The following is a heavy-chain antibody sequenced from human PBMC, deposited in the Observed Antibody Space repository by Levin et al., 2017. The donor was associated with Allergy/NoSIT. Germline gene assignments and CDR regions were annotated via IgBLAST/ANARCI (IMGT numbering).Heavy chain of an antibody. Sequence: SQTLSLTCSVGSISTYYWSWIRQTPEKGLEWLGYIYHTGYTRYNPSLKSRVTLLVDTSKSQFSLTLNSVTAADTGLYYCAKGGSWPIFDNWGQGAPVIVSS. CDR3: AKGGSWPIFDN. D-gene: IGHD2-15*01. CDR1: SISTYY. V-gene: IGHV4-59*01. J-gene: IGHJ4*02. CDR2: IYHTGYT.